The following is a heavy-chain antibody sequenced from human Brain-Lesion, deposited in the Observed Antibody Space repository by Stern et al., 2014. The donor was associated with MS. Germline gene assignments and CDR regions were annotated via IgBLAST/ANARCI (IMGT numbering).Heavy chain of an antibody. Sequence: EVQLLESGAEVKKPGESLKISCEASGYLFDDYWIGWVRQMSGRGLELVAIIFPRDSNTRYSPSVQGPVTISPPKSIRTAYLPWRSLKASDPAMYYCARSPATPSGYDRFDYWGQGALVTVSS. J-gene: IGHJ4*02. CDR2: IFPRDSNT. CDR1: GYLFDDYW. V-gene: IGHV5-51*03. D-gene: IGHD5-12*01. CDR3: ARSPATPSGYDRFDY.